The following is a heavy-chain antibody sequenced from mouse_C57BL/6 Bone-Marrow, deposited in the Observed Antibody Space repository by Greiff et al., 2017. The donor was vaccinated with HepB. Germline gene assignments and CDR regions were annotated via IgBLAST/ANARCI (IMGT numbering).Heavy chain of an antibody. V-gene: IGHV5-12*01. CDR1: GFTFSDYY. Sequence: EVKLVESGGGLVQPGGSLKLSCAASGFTFSDYYMYWVRQTPEKRLEWVAYISNGGGSTYYPDTVKGRFTISRDNAKNTLYLQMSRLKSEDTAMYYCARRGFITTVVDWYFDVWGTGTTVTVSS. CDR3: ARRGFITTVVDWYFDV. J-gene: IGHJ1*03. CDR2: ISNGGGST. D-gene: IGHD1-1*01.